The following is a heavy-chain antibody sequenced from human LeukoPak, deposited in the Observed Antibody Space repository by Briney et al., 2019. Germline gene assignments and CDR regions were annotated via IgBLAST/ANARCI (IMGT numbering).Heavy chain of an antibody. CDR2: IIPIFGTA. CDR1: GGTFSSYA. CDR3: ARGNRYYDLWSGCRSSDNWFDP. J-gene: IGHJ5*02. V-gene: IGHV1-69*05. Sequence: SVKVSCKAYGGTFSSYAISWVRQAPGQGLEWMGGIIPIFGTANYAQKFQGRVTITTDESTSTAYMELSSLRSEDTAVYYCARGNRYYDLWSGCRSSDNWFDPWGQGTLVTVSS. D-gene: IGHD3-3*01.